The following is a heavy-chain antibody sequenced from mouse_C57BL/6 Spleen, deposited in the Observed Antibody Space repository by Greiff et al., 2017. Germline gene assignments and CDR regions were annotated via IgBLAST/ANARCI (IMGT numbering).Heavy chain of an antibody. V-gene: IGHV1-50*01. CDR2: IDPSDSYT. D-gene: IGHD1-1*01. CDR3: ARRSVVASYYFDD. Sequence: QVQLQQPGAELVKPGASVKLSCKASGYTFTSYWMQWVKQRPGQGLEWIGEIDPSDSYTNYNQKFKGKVTLSVDTSSSTAYMQLSSLTSEDSAFYYGARRSVVASYYFDDWGQGTTLTVSS. J-gene: IGHJ2*01. CDR1: GYTFTSYW.